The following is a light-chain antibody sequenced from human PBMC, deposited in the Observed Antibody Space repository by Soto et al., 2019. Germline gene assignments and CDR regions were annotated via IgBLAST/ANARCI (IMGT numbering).Light chain of an antibody. Sequence: DLVMTQSPLSLPVTPGEPASISCRSSQSLLHRDGFNYLDWYLQKPGQSPQLLIHSGSDRASGVPDRFSGSGSGTDFTLEISRVEAEDVGVYYCLQSVQTPHTFGQGTKLEIK. J-gene: IGKJ2*01. V-gene: IGKV2-28*01. CDR1: QSLLHRDGFNY. CDR3: LQSVQTPHT. CDR2: SGS.